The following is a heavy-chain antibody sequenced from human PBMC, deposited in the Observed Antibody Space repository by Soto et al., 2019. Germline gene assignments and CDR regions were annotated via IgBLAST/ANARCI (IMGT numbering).Heavy chain of an antibody. J-gene: IGHJ5*02. CDR3: ARDLYCSSTSCYSREDNWFDP. CDR2: INPNSGGT. Sequence: ASVKVSCKASGYTFTGYYMHWVRQAPGQGLEWMGWINPNSGGTNYAQKFQGWVTMTRDTSISTAYMELSRLRSEDTAVYYCARDLYCSSTSCYSREDNWFDPWGQGTLVTVSS. CDR1: GYTFTGYY. V-gene: IGHV1-2*04. D-gene: IGHD2-2*01.